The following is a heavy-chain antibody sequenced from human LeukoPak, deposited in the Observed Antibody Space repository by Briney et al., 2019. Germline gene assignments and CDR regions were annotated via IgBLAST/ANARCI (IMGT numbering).Heavy chain of an antibody. CDR2: INSDGSST. J-gene: IGHJ4*02. CDR3: ARGYGDYGDYSIDY. V-gene: IGHV3-74*01. Sequence: GGSLRLSCAASGFTFSSYWMHWVRQAPGKGLVWVSRINSDGSSTSYADSVKGRFTTSRDNAKNTLYLQMNSLRAEDTAVYYCARGYGDYGDYSIDYWGQGTLVTVSS. CDR1: GFTFSSYW. D-gene: IGHD4-17*01.